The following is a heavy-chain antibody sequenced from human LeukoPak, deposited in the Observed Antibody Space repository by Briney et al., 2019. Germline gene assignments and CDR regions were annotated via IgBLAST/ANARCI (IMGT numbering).Heavy chain of an antibody. Sequence: PGGSLRLSCAASGFTFDDYAMHWVRQAPGKGLEWVSGISWNSGSIGYADSVKGRFTISRDNAKNSLYLQMNSLRAEDTALYYCAKDTRYSPGRYFDYWGQGTLVTVSS. CDR3: AKDTRYSPGRYFDY. J-gene: IGHJ4*02. D-gene: IGHD5-12*01. CDR2: ISWNSGSI. V-gene: IGHV3-9*01. CDR1: GFTFDDYA.